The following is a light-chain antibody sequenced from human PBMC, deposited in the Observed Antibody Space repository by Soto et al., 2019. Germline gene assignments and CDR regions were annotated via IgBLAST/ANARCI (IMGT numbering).Light chain of an antibody. V-gene: IGLV2-14*01. CDR3: SSYTTSSLHVV. J-gene: IGLJ2*01. CDR2: DVS. Sequence: QSALTQPASVSGSPGQSITISCTGTSSDVGGYNYVSWYQQHPGKAPKLMIYDVSDRPSGVSNRFSGSKSGNAASLTISGLQAEDEGDYYCSSYTTSSLHVVFGGGTKLTVL. CDR1: SSDVGGYNY.